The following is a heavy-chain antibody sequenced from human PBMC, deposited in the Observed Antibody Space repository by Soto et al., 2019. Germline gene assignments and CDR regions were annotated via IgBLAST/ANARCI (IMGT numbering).Heavy chain of an antibody. CDR3: ARGVSAGVEY. CDR1: GYSFTSLD. CDR2: MQPSTGRT. Sequence: ASVKVSCKASGYSFTSLDINWVRHTAGQGLEWMGWMQPSTGRTGYAQKFQGRVTMTRDTSINTAYMELTTLTSDDTAFYYCARGVSAGVEYWGQGTMVTVSS. D-gene: IGHD1-26*01. V-gene: IGHV1-8*01. J-gene: IGHJ4*02.